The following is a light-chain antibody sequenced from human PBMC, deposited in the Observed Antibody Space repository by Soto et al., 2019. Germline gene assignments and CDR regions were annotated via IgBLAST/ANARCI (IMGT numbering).Light chain of an antibody. CDR3: SSYTTSSTVV. CDR2: EVS. J-gene: IGLJ3*02. V-gene: IGLV2-14*01. CDR1: SSDVGGYNY. Sequence: QSVLTQPASVSGSPGQSIPISCTGTSSDVGGYNYVSWYQQHPGKAPKLMIYEVSNRPSGVSNRFSASKSGNTASLAISGLQAEDEADYYCSSYTTSSTVVFGGGTKLTVL.